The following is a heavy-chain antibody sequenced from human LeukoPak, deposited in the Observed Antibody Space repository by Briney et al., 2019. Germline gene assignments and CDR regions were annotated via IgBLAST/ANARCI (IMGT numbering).Heavy chain of an antibody. CDR3: ARVTPVTDYYYYGMDV. V-gene: IGHV4-34*01. J-gene: IGHJ6*02. CDR2: INHSGST. D-gene: IGHD2-15*01. CDR1: GGSFSGYY. Sequence: SETLSLTCAVYGGSFSGYYWSWIRQPPGKGLEWIGEINHSGSTNYNPSLKSRVTISVDTSKNQFSLKLSSVTAADTAVYYCARVTPVTDYYYYGMDVWGQGTTVTVS.